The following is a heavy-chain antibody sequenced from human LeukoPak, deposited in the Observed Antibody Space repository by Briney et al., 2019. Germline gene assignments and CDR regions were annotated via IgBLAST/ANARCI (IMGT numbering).Heavy chain of an antibody. J-gene: IGHJ4*02. CDR1: GFTFSSYA. D-gene: IGHD6-6*01. CDR2: ISGSGGST. CDR3: AGLAGGEQLARTNFDY. V-gene: IGHV3-23*01. Sequence: GGSLRLSWAASGFTFSSYAMSWVRQAPGKGLEWVSAISGSGGSTYYADSVKGRFTISRDNSKNTLYLQMNSLRAEDTAVYYCAGLAGGEQLARTNFDYWGQGSLVTVSS.